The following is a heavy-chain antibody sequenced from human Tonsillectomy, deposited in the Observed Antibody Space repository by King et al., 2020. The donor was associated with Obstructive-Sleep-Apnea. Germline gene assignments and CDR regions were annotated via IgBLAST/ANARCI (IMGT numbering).Heavy chain of an antibody. CDR1: GGSISSSF. CDR3: ASQVGATGWVEYNWFDP. V-gene: IGHV4-59*08. Sequence: VQLQESGPGLVKPSETLSLTCTVSGGSISSSFWSWIRQPPGRGLEWIGYIYSSGSTNYNPSLKSRVTMSVDTSKNQFSLTLSSVTAADTAVYYCASQVGATGWVEYNWFDPWGQGTLVTVSS. CDR2: IYSSGST. J-gene: IGHJ5*02. D-gene: IGHD1-26*01.